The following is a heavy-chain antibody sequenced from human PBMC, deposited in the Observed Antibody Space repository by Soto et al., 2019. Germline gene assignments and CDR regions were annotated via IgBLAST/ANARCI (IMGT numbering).Heavy chain of an antibody. J-gene: IGHJ4*02. CDR1: GFTFSSYG. CDR2: ISYDGSNK. Sequence: QVQLVESGGGVVQPGRSLRLSCAASGFTFSSYGMHWVRQAPGKGLEWVAVISYDGSNKYYADSVKGRFTISRDNSKNTLYLQMNSLRAEDTAVYYCAKDSWELPDNFDYWGQGTLVTVSS. CDR3: AKDSWELPDNFDY. D-gene: IGHD1-26*01. V-gene: IGHV3-30*18.